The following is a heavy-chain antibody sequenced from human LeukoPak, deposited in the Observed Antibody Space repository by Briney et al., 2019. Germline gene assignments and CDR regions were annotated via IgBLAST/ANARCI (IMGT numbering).Heavy chain of an antibody. D-gene: IGHD1-14*01. CDR3: VTETTEGAKDY. V-gene: IGHV3-11*05. Sequence: GGSLRLSCAASGFTFSDRYMGWVREAPGKGLAWVSYISSSSHYTNYEASVRGRFIISRDNARDSVYLQMNSLRVEDTAIYYCVTETTEGAKDYWGQGTLVTVSS. CDR1: GFTFSDRY. CDR2: ISSSSHYT. J-gene: IGHJ4*02.